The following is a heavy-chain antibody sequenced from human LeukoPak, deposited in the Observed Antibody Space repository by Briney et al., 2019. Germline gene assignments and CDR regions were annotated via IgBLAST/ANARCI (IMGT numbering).Heavy chain of an antibody. V-gene: IGHV3-23*01. J-gene: IGHJ4*02. CDR1: GFTFSSYA. CDR2: ISGSGGST. CDR3: AKAKDYDILTYYFDY. Sequence: PGGSLRLSCAASGFTFSSYAMSWVRQAPGKGLEWVSAISGSGGSTYYADSVKGRFAISTDNSKNTLYLQMNSLRAEDTAVYYCAKAKDYDILTYYFDYWGQGTLVTVSS. D-gene: IGHD3-9*01.